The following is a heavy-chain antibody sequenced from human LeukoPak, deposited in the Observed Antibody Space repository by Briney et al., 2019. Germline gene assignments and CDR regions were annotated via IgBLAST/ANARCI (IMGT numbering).Heavy chain of an antibody. Sequence: SLRLSCAASGFTFDDYAMHWVRQAPGKGLEWVSGISWNSGSIGYVDSVKGRFTISRDNAKNSLYLQMNSLRAEDTALYYCANKDYWGQGTLVTVSS. J-gene: IGHJ4*02. CDR2: ISWNSGSI. CDR3: ANKDY. CDR1: GFTFDDYA. V-gene: IGHV3-9*01.